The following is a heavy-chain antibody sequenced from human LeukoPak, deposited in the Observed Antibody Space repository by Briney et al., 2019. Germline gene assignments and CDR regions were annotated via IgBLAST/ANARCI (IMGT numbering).Heavy chain of an antibody. CDR2: ISGSGGST. Sequence: GGSLRLSCAASGFTFSSYAMSWVRQAPGKGLEWVSAISGSGGSTYYADSMKGRFTISRDNSKNTLYLQMNSLRAEDTAVYYCAKGSGWYSRRKYYFDYWGQGTLVTVSS. V-gene: IGHV3-23*01. D-gene: IGHD6-19*01. J-gene: IGHJ4*02. CDR3: AKGSGWYSRRKYYFDY. CDR1: GFTFSSYA.